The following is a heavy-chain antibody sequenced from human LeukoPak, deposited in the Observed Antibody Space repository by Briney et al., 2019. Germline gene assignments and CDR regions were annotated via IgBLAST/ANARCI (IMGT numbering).Heavy chain of an antibody. V-gene: IGHV1-69*05. J-gene: IGHJ6*03. CDR2: NIPIFDTA. Sequence: ASVKVSCKASGGTFSSYAISWVRQAPAQGLEWMGGNIPIFDTANYAQKFQGRVTITTDESTNTAYMELSSLRSEDTAVYYCARDREDIVVVPAAKGGYYYYMDVWGKGTTVTVSS. CDR3: ARDREDIVVVPAAKGGYYYYMDV. CDR1: GGTFSSYA. D-gene: IGHD2-2*01.